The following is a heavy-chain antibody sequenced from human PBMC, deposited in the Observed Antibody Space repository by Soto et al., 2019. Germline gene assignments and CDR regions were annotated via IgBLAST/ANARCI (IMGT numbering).Heavy chain of an antibody. CDR1: GFTFSRYA. D-gene: IGHD5-18*01. Sequence: GGSLRLSCAASGFTFSRYAMSWARQAPGKGREWGSAISGSGGSTYCADSVKGRFTISRDNSKNTLYLQMHSLRAEDTAVYYCAKIPPGYSYGYFYFDYWGQGT. J-gene: IGHJ4*02. CDR3: AKIPPGYSYGYFYFDY. CDR2: ISGSGGST. V-gene: IGHV3-23*01.